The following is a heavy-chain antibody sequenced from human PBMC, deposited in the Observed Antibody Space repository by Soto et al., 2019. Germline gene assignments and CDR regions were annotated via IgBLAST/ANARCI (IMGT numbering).Heavy chain of an antibody. CDR3: ARGAYYYDSSGYYYTFDY. Sequence: SVKVSCKASGGTFSSYAISWVRQAPGQGLEWMGGIIPIFGTANYAQKFQGRVTITADESTSTAYMELSSLRSEDTAVYYCARGAYYYDSSGYYYTFDYWGQGTLVTVSS. V-gene: IGHV1-69*13. CDR1: GGTFSSYA. J-gene: IGHJ4*02. CDR2: IIPIFGTA. D-gene: IGHD3-22*01.